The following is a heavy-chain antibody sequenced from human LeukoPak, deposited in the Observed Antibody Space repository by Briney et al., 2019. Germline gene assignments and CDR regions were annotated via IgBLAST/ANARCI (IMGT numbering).Heavy chain of an antibody. CDR3: ARDGEMATIY. V-gene: IGHV3-48*04. D-gene: IGHD5-24*01. CDR2: ISHTGSTM. CDR1: GFRFSSYS. J-gene: IGHJ4*02. Sequence: GGSLRLSCAASGFRFSSYSMNWVRQAPGKGLEWVSYISHTGSTMSYADSVKGRFTISRDNAKNSLYLQMNSLRAEDTAVYYCARDGEMATIYWGQGTLVTVSS.